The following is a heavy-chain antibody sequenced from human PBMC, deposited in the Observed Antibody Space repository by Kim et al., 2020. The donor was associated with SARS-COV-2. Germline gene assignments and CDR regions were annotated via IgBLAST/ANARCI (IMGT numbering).Heavy chain of an antibody. CDR1: GFTFSSYA. Sequence: GGSLRLSCSASGFTFSSYAMHWVRQAPGKGLEYVSAISSNGGSTYYADSVKGRFTISRDNSKNTLYLQMSSLRAEDTAVYYCVKGSSYEDYYYGMDVWGQGTTVTVSS. V-gene: IGHV3-64D*06. CDR3: VKGSSYEDYYYGMDV. D-gene: IGHD6-6*01. J-gene: IGHJ6*02. CDR2: ISSNGGST.